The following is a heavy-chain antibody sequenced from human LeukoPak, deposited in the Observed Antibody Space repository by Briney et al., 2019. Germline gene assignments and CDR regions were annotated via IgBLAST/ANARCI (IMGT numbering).Heavy chain of an antibody. Sequence: PGGSLRLSCAASGFTFSSYAMHWVRQAPGKGLEWVAVISYDGSNKYYADSVKGRFTISRDNSKNTLYLQMNSLRAEDTAVYYCAKEMGSYGYYFDYWGQGTLVTVSS. CDR3: AKEMGSYGYYFDY. J-gene: IGHJ4*02. CDR2: ISYDGSNK. D-gene: IGHD5-18*01. V-gene: IGHV3-30-3*01. CDR1: GFTFSSYA.